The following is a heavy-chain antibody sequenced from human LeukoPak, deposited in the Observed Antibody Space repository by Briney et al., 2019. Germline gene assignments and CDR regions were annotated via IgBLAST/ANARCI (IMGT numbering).Heavy chain of an antibody. D-gene: IGHD6-19*01. V-gene: IGHV1-46*01. Sequence: ASVKGSCKASGHTLTTYYMHWVRQAPGQGLEWMGRINTGGGDTIYARKFQARLTLTTDTSTGTVYMDLSSLGSDDTALFYCAAWTGYSSGFYGPFDLWGQGTPLTVSS. CDR2: INTGGGDT. J-gene: IGHJ4*02. CDR1: GHTLTTYY. CDR3: AAWTGYSSGFYGPFDL.